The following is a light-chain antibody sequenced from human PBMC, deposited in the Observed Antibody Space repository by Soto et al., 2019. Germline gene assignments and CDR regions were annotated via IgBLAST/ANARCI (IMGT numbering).Light chain of an antibody. V-gene: IGKV3-20*01. Sequence: ETVLTQSPGTLSLSPGETATLSCRASQTIVRTYLAWYQQKPGQAPRLLIFDISTRATGIPGRFSGSGSGTNFTLTINGLEPEDFAVYYCQQYGASPRTFGQGTKVEIK. CDR1: QTIVRTY. CDR3: QQYGASPRT. CDR2: DIS. J-gene: IGKJ1*01.